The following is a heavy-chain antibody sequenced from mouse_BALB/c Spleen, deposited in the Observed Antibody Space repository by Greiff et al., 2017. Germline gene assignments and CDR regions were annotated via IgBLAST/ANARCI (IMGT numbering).Heavy chain of an antibody. Sequence: EVKLVESGGGLVQPGGSLRLSCATSGFTFTDYYMSWVRQPPGKALEWLGFIRNKANGYTTEYSASVKGRFTISRDNSQSILYLQMNTLRAEDSATYYCARDRDGNAYWGQGTLVTVSA. CDR1: GFTFTDYY. J-gene: IGHJ3*01. V-gene: IGHV7-3*02. CDR2: IRNKANGYTT. CDR3: ARDRDGNAY. D-gene: IGHD2-1*01.